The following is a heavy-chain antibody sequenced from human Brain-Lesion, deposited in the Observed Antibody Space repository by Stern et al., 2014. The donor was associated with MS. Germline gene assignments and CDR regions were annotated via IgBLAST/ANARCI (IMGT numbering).Heavy chain of an antibody. CDR1: GGSVSSTSYA. V-gene: IGHV4-39*01. CDR3: AGEEDIRYCSGGSCTGNWFDP. Sequence: QVQLQESGPGLVKPSETLSLTCTVAGGSVSSTSYAWAWIRQPPGKGLEWIGTIYYSGNTYYSPSLKSRLTLSPDTSKNQFSLHLRSVTAADTAVYYCAGEEDIRYCSGGSCTGNWFDPWGQGTLVTVSS. J-gene: IGHJ5*02. CDR2: IYYSGNT. D-gene: IGHD2-15*01.